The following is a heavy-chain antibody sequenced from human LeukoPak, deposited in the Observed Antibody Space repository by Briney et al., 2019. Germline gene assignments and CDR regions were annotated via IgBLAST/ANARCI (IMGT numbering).Heavy chain of an antibody. D-gene: IGHD6-13*01. CDR2: IYYSGST. V-gene: IGHV4-59*01. Sequence: PSETLSLTCTVSGGSLSSYYWSWIRQSPGKGLEWIGYIYYSGSTKYNPSLKSRVTISVDTSKNQFSLKLSSVTAGDTAVYYCARAPGIAAAGPHFDFWGQGTLVTVSS. CDR1: GGSLSSYY. CDR3: ARAPGIAAAGPHFDF. J-gene: IGHJ4*02.